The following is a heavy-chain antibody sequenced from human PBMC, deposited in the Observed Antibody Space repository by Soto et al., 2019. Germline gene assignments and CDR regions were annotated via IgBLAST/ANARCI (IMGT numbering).Heavy chain of an antibody. CDR3: ARDRVTSDWYGRYGMDV. J-gene: IGHJ6*02. CDR1: GFTFSSYI. CDR2: ISYDGSNK. V-gene: IGHV3-30-3*01. Sequence: GGSLRRSCAASGFTFSSYIMHWVRQAPGKGLEWVALISYDGSNKYYADSVKGRFTISRDNSKNTLYLQMNSLRAEDTAVYYCARDRVTSDWYGRYGMDVWGQGTTVTVSS. D-gene: IGHD6-19*01.